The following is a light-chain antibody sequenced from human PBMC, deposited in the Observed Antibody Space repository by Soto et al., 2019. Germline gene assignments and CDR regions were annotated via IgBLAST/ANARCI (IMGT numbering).Light chain of an antibody. CDR3: LQAYTFPRT. J-gene: IGKJ1*01. CDR1: RNIGDR. CDR2: TAS. Sequence: DIRMTQSPSSVYASVGDRVTLTCRASRNIGDRLAWFRHKPGKAPQLLIQTASTLVRETPSRFSGSGSGTDFLLTINNVQPEDFATYYCLQAYTFPRTFGQGTKVDIK. V-gene: IGKV1-12*01.